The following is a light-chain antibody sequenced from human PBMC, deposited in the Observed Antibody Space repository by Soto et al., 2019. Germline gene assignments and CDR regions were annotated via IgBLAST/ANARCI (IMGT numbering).Light chain of an antibody. CDR3: QPYGCSPYT. J-gene: IGKJ2*01. Sequence: EIVLMQSPGPLSLSPGERATVSCRASPGVSSSYVAWYQQKPGQAPRLLIYGASSRATGIPDRFSGSGSGTDFTLTISRLEPEYFAVYYCQPYGCSPYTFGQGTKLEIK. CDR2: GAS. V-gene: IGKV3-20*01. CDR1: PGVSSSY.